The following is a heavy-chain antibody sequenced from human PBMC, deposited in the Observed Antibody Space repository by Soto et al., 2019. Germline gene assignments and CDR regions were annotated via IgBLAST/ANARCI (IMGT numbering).Heavy chain of an antibody. D-gene: IGHD5-18*01. J-gene: IGHJ4*02. CDR3: ARVGGYVVGYVPE. CDR1: GFTFSSYA. V-gene: IGHV3-30-3*01. CDR2: ISYDGSNK. Sequence: GGSLRLSCAASGFTFSSYAMHWVRQAPGKGLEWVAVISYDGSNKYYADSVKGRFTISRDNSKNTLYLQMNSLRAEDTAVYYCARVGGYVVGYVPEWGQRTLVIVSS.